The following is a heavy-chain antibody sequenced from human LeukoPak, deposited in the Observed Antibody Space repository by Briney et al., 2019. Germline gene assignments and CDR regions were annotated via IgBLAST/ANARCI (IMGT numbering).Heavy chain of an antibody. Sequence: SETLSLTCAVYGGSFSDYYWTWIRQPPGKGLEWIGEINHSGSTNYNPSLKSRVTISVDTSKNQFSLKLNSVTAADTAVYYCARVGGNRRSTDFQHWGQGTLVTVSS. CDR1: GGSFSDYY. CDR2: INHSGST. D-gene: IGHD1-14*01. J-gene: IGHJ1*01. CDR3: ARVGGNRRSTDFQH. V-gene: IGHV4-34*01.